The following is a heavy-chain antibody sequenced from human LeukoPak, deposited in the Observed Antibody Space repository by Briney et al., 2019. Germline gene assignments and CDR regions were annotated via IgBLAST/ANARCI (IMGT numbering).Heavy chain of an antibody. J-gene: IGHJ4*02. CDR1: GFPFSDYE. CDR2: FSGGGSTY. V-gene: IGHV3-48*03. D-gene: IGHD2-21*02. CDR3: ARESMDTGGDCSIDY. Sequence: PGGSLRLSCAASGFPFSDYELNWVRQAPGKGLEWHSWFSGGGSTYYNADSVGGRFTISRDNARNSLYLQMDSLRSEDTAIYYCARESMDTGGDCSIDYWGQGTLVTVSS.